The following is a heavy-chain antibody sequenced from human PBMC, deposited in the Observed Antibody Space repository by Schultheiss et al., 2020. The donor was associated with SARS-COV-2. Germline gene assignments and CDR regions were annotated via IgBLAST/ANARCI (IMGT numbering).Heavy chain of an antibody. V-gene: IGHV1-18*01. CDR2: ISGYNGNT. J-gene: IGHJ4*02. D-gene: IGHD6-19*01. CDR3: AKYRGWYARPPLLFDY. CDR1: GDTFSGYA. Sequence: ASVKVSCKASGDTFSGYAISWVRQAPGQGFEWMGWISGYNGNTNYAQKLQGRVTMTTDTSTSTAYMELRSLRSDDTAVYYCAKYRGWYARPPLLFDYWGQGILVTVSS.